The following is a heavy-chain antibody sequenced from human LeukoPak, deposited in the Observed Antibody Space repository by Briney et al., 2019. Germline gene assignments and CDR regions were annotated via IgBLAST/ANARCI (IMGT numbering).Heavy chain of an antibody. Sequence: GESLRLSSATSGFTFSDYSMNWVRQAPGKGLEWVSYIDGAGDTIYYADSVKGRFTISRDNAKSSLDLQMNSLSDEDRAVYYCSRRFDAWGQGTLVTVSS. CDR2: IDGAGDTI. CDR3: SRRFDA. J-gene: IGHJ4*02. V-gene: IGHV3-48*02. CDR1: GFTFSDYS.